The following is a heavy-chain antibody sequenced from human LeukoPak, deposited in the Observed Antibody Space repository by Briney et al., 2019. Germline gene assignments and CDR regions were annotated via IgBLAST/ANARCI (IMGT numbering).Heavy chain of an antibody. CDR1: GFIFSNYG. CDR3: AKDPVGATVSADC. V-gene: IGHV3-30*02. CDR2: IRHDGSEK. Sequence: GGSLRLSCAASGFIFSNYGMHWVRQAPGKGPEWVAFIRHDGSEKYYVDSVKGRFTISRDNSKNTVYLQMNSLGAEDTAVYYCAKDPVGATVSADCWGQGTLVTVSS. D-gene: IGHD1-26*01. J-gene: IGHJ4*02.